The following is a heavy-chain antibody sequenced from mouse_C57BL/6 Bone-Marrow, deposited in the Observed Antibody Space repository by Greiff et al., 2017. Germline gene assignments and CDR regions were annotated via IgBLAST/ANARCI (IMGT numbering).Heavy chain of an antibody. Sequence: QVQLQQSGAELVKPGASVKISCKASGYTFTDYYINWVKQRPGQGLEWIGKIGPGSGSTYYNEKFKGKATLTADKSSSTAYMQLSSLTSEDSAFYFCARSLYYGKPYYYAMDYWGQGTSVTVSS. CDR1: GYTFTDYY. CDR2: IGPGSGST. D-gene: IGHD2-1*01. V-gene: IGHV1-77*01. J-gene: IGHJ4*01. CDR3: ARSLYYGKPYYYAMDY.